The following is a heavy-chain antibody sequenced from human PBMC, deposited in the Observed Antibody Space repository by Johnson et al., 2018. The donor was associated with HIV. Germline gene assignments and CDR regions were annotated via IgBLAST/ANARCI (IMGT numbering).Heavy chain of an antibody. Sequence: QVRLVESGGGVVQPGRSLRLSCAASGFTFRNYGMHWVRQAPGKGLEWVASVSFDGSNKYYADSVKGRFTISRDNSKNTLYLQMISLRTEDTAVYYCAREGESLLDAFDIWGQGTMVTVSA. V-gene: IGHV3-30-3*01. CDR2: VSFDGSNK. D-gene: IGHD3-16*01. CDR1: GFTFRNYG. CDR3: AREGESLLDAFDI. J-gene: IGHJ3*02.